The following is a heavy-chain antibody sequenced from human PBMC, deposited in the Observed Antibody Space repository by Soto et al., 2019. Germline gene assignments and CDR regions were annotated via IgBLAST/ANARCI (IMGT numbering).Heavy chain of an antibody. CDR3: ARDNWNYVGLGGNWFDP. J-gene: IGHJ5*02. CDR2: VYHSGST. Sequence: QLQLQESGSGLVKPSQTLSLTCAVSGVSISSGGYSWSWIRQPPGKGLEWIGYVYHSGSTYYNPSLNRQVTISVDRTKNQFSLKLSSVTAADTAVYYCARDNWNYVGLGGNWFDPWGQGTLVTVSS. V-gene: IGHV4-30-2*01. CDR1: GVSISSGGYS. D-gene: IGHD1-7*01.